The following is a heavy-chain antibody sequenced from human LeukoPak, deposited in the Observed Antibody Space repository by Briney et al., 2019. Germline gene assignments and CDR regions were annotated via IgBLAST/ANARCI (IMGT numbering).Heavy chain of an antibody. J-gene: IGHJ6*03. CDR1: GGSISSDNYY. Sequence: SQTLSLTCTVSGGSISSDNYYWSWIRQPAGMGLEWIGRIYASGNTDYNPSLKSRVTISADTSKNQFSLKLTSVTAADTAIYYCARRQVGVLSGDFYYNYMDVWGKGTTVTVSS. CDR3: ARRQVGVLSGDFYYNYMDV. CDR2: IYASGNT. V-gene: IGHV4-61*02. D-gene: IGHD1-26*01.